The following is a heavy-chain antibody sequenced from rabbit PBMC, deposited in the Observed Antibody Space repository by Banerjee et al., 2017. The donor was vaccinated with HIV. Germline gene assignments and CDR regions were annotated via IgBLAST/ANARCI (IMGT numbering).Heavy chain of an antibody. D-gene: IGHD8-1*01. J-gene: IGHJ6*01. CDR1: GFSFSSSDY. CDR2: IESGSSGFT. CDR3: ARDTGSSFSSYGMDL. Sequence: LEESGGDLVKPGASLTLTCTASGFSFSSSDYMCWVRQAPGKGLEWIVCIESGSSGFTYFASWAKGRFTISKTSSTTVTLQMTSLTAADTATYFCARDTGSSFSSYGMDLWGPGTLVTVS. V-gene: IGHV1S40*01.